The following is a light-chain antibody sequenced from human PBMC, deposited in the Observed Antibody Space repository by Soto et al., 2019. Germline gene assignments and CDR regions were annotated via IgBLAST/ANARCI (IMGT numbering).Light chain of an antibody. CDR1: QSVSSSY. CDR3: QQRSAWPLT. J-gene: IGKJ4*01. V-gene: IGKV3D-20*02. CDR2: AAS. Sequence: EIVLTQSPGTLSLSPGERATLSCRASQSVSSSYLVWHQQKPGQAPRLLIYAASRRATGIPDRFSGSGSGTDFTLTISRLEPEDFAVYYCQQRSAWPLTFGGGTEVEIK.